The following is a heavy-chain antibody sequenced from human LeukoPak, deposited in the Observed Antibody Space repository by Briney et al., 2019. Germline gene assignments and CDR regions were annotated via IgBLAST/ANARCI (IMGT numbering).Heavy chain of an antibody. CDR2: IYTSGST. CDR3: ARRILVPQGGDWFDP. D-gene: IGHD2-2*01. CDR1: GGFISSYY. J-gene: IGHJ5*02. V-gene: IGHV4-4*09. Sequence: AETLSLTCTVSGGFISSYYWSWIRQPPGRGLEWIGYIYTSGSTNYNPALKSRVTISVDTSKNQFSLKLSAVTAADTAVYYCARRILVPQGGDWFDPWGQGTLVTVSS.